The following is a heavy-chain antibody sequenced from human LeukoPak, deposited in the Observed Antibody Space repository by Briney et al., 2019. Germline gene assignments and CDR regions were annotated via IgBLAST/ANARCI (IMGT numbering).Heavy chain of an antibody. Sequence: GGSLRLSCAASGFTFSTYAMSWVRQAPGKGLEWVSGISGSGATFYADSVMGRFTISRDNAKNSLYLQMNSLRAEDTAVYYCASSYDSSGSLDAFDIWGQGTMVTVSS. CDR1: GFTFSTYA. D-gene: IGHD3-22*01. V-gene: IGHV3-23*01. CDR2: ISGSGAT. CDR3: ASSYDSSGSLDAFDI. J-gene: IGHJ3*02.